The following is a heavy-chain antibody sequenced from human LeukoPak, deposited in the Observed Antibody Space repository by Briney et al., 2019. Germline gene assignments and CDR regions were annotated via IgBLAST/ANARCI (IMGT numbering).Heavy chain of an antibody. CDR2: ISYTGST. CDR1: GGSISSSTYY. Sequence: SETLSLTCAVSGGSISSSTYYWGWIRQPPGEGLEYVGSISYTGSTYYNPSLKSRVTISVDTSKNQFSLRLSSVTAADTAVYYCAGRTYSGSYPYYYYYMDVWGKGTTVTVSS. D-gene: IGHD1-26*01. J-gene: IGHJ6*03. CDR3: AGRTYSGSYPYYYYYMDV. V-gene: IGHV4-39*01.